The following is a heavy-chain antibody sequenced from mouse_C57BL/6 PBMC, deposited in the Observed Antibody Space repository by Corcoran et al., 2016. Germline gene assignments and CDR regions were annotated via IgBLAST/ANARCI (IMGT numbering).Heavy chain of an antibody. D-gene: IGHD1-1*01. CDR3: ARRDYYGSRYYFDY. CDR2: IYPGSGNT. CDR1: GYTFTDYY. V-gene: IGHV1-76*01. Sequence: QVQLKQSGAELVRPGASVKLSCKASGYTFTDYYINWVKQRPGQGLEWIARIYPGSGNTYYNEKFKGKATLTAEKSSSTAYMQLSSLTSEDSAVYFCARRDYYGSRYYFDYWGQGTTLTVSS. J-gene: IGHJ2*01.